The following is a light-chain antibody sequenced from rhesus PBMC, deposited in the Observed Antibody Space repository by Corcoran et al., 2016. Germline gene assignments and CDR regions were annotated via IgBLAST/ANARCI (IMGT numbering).Light chain of an antibody. Sequence: EIVMTQSPATLSLSPGERATLSCRASQSVSSYVAWYQQKPEQAPRLLIYGASSRATGIPDRFCGSGSEKDFTLIFSSLEPEDLGVYYCQEYNNWNSFGQGTKVEIK. CDR3: QEYNNWNS. CDR1: QSVSSY. CDR2: GAS. V-gene: IGKV3S9*01. J-gene: IGKJ2*01.